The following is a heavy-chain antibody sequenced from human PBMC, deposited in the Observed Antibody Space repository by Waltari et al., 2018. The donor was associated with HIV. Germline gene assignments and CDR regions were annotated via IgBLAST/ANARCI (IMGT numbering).Heavy chain of an antibody. Sequence: QITLKESSPTLLKPTATLTLPCTFSGFSLSSTGAAVGWLRQPPGIALEWIALISWNDDKRYSPALKSRLTITKDISRNQVVLTLTNMDPADTATYYCAHSLGYCSGGTLAQGCWLYWGQGTLVTVSS. J-gene: IGHJ4*02. CDR2: ISWNDDK. D-gene: IGHD2-15*01. CDR3: AHSLGYCSGGTLAQGCWLY. V-gene: IGHV2-5*01. CDR1: GFSLSSTGAA.